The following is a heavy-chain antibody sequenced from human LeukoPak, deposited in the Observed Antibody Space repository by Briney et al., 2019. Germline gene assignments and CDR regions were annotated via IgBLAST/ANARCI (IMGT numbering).Heavy chain of an antibody. CDR3: ARDYSYYGMDV. D-gene: IGHD1-26*01. J-gene: IGHJ6*04. Sequence: GGSLRLSCAASGFTFSSYEMNWIRQAPGKGLEWVSYISSSGSTIYYADSVKGRFTTSRDNAKNPLYLQMNSLRAEDTAVYYCARDYSYYGMDVWGKGTTVTVSS. CDR2: ISSSGSTI. V-gene: IGHV3-48*03. CDR1: GFTFSSYE.